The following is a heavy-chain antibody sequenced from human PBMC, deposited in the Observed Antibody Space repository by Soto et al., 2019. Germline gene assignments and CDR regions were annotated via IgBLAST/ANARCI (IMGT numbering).Heavy chain of an antibody. V-gene: IGHV1-8*01. D-gene: IGHD3-16*01. CDR3: ARGWGRWPHEKPGDY. Sequence: QVQLVQSGAEVKKPGASVKVSCKASEYTFTNHDINWVRQAPGRGLEWMGWMNPNSGNAGYAQKFQGRVTMTGDTSIDTAYMELRNLRSDDTAVYYCARGWGRWPHEKPGDYWGQGTLVTVSS. CDR2: MNPNSGNA. CDR1: EYTFTNHD. J-gene: IGHJ4*02.